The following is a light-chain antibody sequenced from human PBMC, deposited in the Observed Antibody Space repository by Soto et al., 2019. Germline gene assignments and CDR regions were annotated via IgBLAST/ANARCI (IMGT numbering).Light chain of an antibody. Sequence: QPVLTQSPSASASLGASVKLTCTLSSGHSNYAIAWHQQQPEKGPRFLMKLNSDGSHSKGDGIPDRFSGSSSGAERYLTISTLQSEDGADYYCQTWVTGIHIFGGGTKLTVL. J-gene: IGLJ2*01. CDR3: QTWVTGIHI. CDR2: LNSDGSH. V-gene: IGLV4-69*01. CDR1: SGHSNYA.